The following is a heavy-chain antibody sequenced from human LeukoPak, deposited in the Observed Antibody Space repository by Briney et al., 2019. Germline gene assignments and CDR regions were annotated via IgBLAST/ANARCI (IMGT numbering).Heavy chain of an antibody. J-gene: IGHJ5*02. D-gene: IGHD5-18*01. CDR2: INHSGST. Sequence: SETLSLTCAVYGGSFSGYYWSWIRQPPGKGLEWIGEINHSGSTNYNPSLKSRVTISVDTSKNQFSLKLSSVTAADTAVYYCARHGGYSYGYLGWFDPWGQGTLVTVSS. CDR3: ARHGGYSYGYLGWFDP. V-gene: IGHV4-34*01. CDR1: GGSFSGYY.